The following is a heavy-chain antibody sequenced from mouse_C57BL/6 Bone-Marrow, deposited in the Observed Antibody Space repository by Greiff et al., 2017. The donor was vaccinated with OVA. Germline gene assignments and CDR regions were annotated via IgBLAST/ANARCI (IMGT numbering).Heavy chain of an antibody. V-gene: IGHV1-42*01. D-gene: IGHD2-5*01. CDR2: INPSTGGT. CDR1: GYSFTGYY. CDR3: ARRGPYSNYVWYFDV. Sequence: EVQLQQSGPELVKPGASVKISCKASGYSFTGYYMNWVKQSPEKSLVWIGEINPSTGGTTYNQKFKAKATLTVDKSSSTAYMQLKSLTSEDSAVYYCARRGPYSNYVWYFDVWGTGTTVTVSS. J-gene: IGHJ1*03.